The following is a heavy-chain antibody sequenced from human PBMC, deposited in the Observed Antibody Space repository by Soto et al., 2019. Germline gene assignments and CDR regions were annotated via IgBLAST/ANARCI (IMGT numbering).Heavy chain of an antibody. J-gene: IGHJ4*02. D-gene: IGHD6-19*01. Sequence: LSLTFTVSGGSISSISYYWGWIRQPPVKGLEWIGSIYYSGSTYYNPSLKSRVTISVDTSKNQFSLKLSSVTAADTAVYYCARIAVAGTWVRWRLDFDFDYWGQGRLFTVSS. V-gene: IGHV4-39*01. CDR3: ARIAVAGTWVRWRLDFDFDY. CDR2: IYYSGST. CDR1: GGSISSISYY.